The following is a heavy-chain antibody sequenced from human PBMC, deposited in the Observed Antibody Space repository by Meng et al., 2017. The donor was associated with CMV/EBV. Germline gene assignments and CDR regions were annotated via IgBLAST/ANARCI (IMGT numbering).Heavy chain of an antibody. V-gene: IGHV3-30*04. J-gene: IGHJ4*02. CDR2: ISYDGSNK. CDR3: ARDGGYCTNGVCYTPDY. CDR1: TFSSYA. Sequence: TFSSYAMHWVRQAPGKGLEWVAVISYDGSNKDYADSVKGRFTISRDNSKNTLYLQMNSLRAEDTAVYYCARDGGYCTNGVCYTPDYWGQGTLVTVSS. D-gene: IGHD2-8*01.